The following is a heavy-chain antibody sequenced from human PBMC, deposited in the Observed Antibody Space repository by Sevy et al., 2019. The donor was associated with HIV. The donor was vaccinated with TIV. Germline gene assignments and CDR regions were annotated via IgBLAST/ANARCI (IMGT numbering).Heavy chain of an antibody. CDR3: ARDSGSSGYYYPPDAFDI. Sequence: SKTLSLTCTVSGGSISSYYWSWIRQPAGKGLEWIGRIYTSGSTNYNPSLKSRVTMSVDTSKNQFSLKLSSVTAADTAVYYCARDSGSSGYYYPPDAFDIWGQGTMVTVSS. CDR1: GGSISSYY. V-gene: IGHV4-4*07. D-gene: IGHD3-22*01. J-gene: IGHJ3*02. CDR2: IYTSGST.